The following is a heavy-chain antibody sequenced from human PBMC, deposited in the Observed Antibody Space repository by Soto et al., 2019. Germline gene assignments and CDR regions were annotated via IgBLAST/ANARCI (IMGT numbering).Heavy chain of an antibody. CDR1: GGSFSGYY. Sequence: PSETLSLTCAVYGGSFSGYYWSWIRQPPGKGLEWILEINHSGSTNYNPSLKSRVTISVDTSKNQFSLKLSSVTAADTAAYYCARAVSYDSSGYYFDXWGQGTRVTVSX. CDR2: INHSGST. D-gene: IGHD3-22*01. J-gene: IGHJ4*02. CDR3: ARAVSYDSSGYYFDX. V-gene: IGHV4-34*01.